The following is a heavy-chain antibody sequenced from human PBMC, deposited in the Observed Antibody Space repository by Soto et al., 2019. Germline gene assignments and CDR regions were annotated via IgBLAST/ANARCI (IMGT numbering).Heavy chain of an antibody. V-gene: IGHV4-61*01. D-gene: IGHD3-22*01. CDR2: IYYSGST. Sequence: PSETLSLTCTVSGGSVSSGSYYWSWIRQPPGKGLEWIGYIYYSGSTNYNPSLKSRVTISVDTSKNQFSLKLSSVTAADTAVYYCARDSYDSSSMDVWGQGATVTVS. CDR1: GGSVSSGSYY. J-gene: IGHJ6*02. CDR3: ARDSYDSSSMDV.